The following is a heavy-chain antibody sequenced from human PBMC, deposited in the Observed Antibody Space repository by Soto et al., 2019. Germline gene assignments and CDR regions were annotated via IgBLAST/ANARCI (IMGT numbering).Heavy chain of an antibody. CDR2: INPNSGGT. V-gene: IGHV1-2*02. CDR1: GYTFTDYY. J-gene: IGHJ4*02. D-gene: IGHD3-16*01. CDR3: ATLGAGAFDH. Sequence: QVQLVQSGAEVKKPGASVKVSCKASGYTFTDYYIHWVRQAPGQGLEGMGWINPNSGGTNYAQKFQGRVIMSRDTSINTAYMELTWLKTEDTAVYYCATLGAGAFDHWGQGSLVTVSS.